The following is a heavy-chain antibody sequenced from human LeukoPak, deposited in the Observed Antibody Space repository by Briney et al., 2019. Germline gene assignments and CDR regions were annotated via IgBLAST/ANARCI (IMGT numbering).Heavy chain of an antibody. J-gene: IGHJ3*02. Sequence: GASVKVSCKASGYTFTGYGISWVRQAPGQGLEWMGWINAYNGDTNYAQKLQGRVTMTTDTSTSTAYMELRSLRSDDTAVYYCARDRDSNDFWSGYSRNDAFDIWGQGTMVTVSS. V-gene: IGHV1-18*01. CDR3: ARDRDSNDFWSGYSRNDAFDI. D-gene: IGHD3-3*01. CDR1: GYTFTGYG. CDR2: INAYNGDT.